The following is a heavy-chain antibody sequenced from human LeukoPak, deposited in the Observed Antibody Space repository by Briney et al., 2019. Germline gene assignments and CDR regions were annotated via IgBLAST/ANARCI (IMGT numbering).Heavy chain of an antibody. Sequence: PSETLSLTCTVSGGSISSGGYYWSWIRQHPGKGLEWIGYIYYSGSTYYNPSLKSRVTISVDTSKNQFSLKLSSVTAADTAVYYCARVPSHDVDAFDIWGQGTMVTVSS. J-gene: IGHJ3*02. V-gene: IGHV4-31*03. CDR1: GGSISSGGYY. CDR2: IYYSGST. CDR3: ARVPSHDVDAFDI.